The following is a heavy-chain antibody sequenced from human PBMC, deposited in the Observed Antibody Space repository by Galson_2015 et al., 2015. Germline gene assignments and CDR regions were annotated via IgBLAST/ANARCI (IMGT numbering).Heavy chain of an antibody. CDR1: GDSISSGSSY. V-gene: IGHV4-61*09. CDR2: VHTTGST. J-gene: IGHJ4*02. CDR3: ARRLFGSGLIEY. D-gene: IGHD3-10*01. Sequence: LSLTCTVSGDSISSGSSYWSWIRQPAGKGLEWIGQVHTTGSTNYNPSLKSRVTISADTSKNQFSLNLSSATAADTAVFYCARRLFGSGLIEYWGQGTLVTVSS.